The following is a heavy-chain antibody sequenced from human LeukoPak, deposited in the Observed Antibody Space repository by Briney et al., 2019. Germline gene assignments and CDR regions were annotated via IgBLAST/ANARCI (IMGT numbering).Heavy chain of an antibody. CDR2: IYSGGDT. Sequence: PGGSLRLSCAVSGSTVKRNYMSWARQAPGKGLEWTSVIYSGGDTYYADSVKGRFTISRDNSKNTVYLQMNNLRPEDTAVYYCARFADSNSRRPENDASDVWGQGTRVTVSS. V-gene: IGHV3-66*02. D-gene: IGHD3-22*01. J-gene: IGHJ3*01. CDR1: GSTVKRNY. CDR3: ARFADSNSRRPENDASDV.